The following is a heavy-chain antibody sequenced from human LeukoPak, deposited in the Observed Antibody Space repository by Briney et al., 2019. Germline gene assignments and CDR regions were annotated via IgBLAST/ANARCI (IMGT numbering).Heavy chain of an antibody. CDR2: INSNNGGT. Sequence: ASVKVSCKASGYTFTGYYMHWVRQAPGQGLEWMGWINSNNGGTKYAQKFQGRVTMTRDTSISTAYMELSSLRSDDTAVYYCARGRAAAALLWFDPWGQGTLVTVSS. CDR3: ARGRAAAALLWFDP. CDR1: GYTFTGYY. D-gene: IGHD6-13*01. J-gene: IGHJ5*02. V-gene: IGHV1-2*02.